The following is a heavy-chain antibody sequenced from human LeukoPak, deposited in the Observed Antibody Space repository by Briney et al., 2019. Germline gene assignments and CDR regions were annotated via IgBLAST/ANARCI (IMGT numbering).Heavy chain of an antibody. D-gene: IGHD3-10*01. V-gene: IGHV3-9*01. CDR1: GFTFDDYA. CDR2: ISWNSGSI. J-gene: IGHJ6*02. CDR3: AKDMGVYGSGRGMDV. Sequence: GGSLRLSCAASGFTFDDYAMHWVRQAPGKGLEWVSGISWNSGSIGYVDSVKGRFTISRDNAKNSLYLQMNSPRAEDTALYYCAKDMGVYGSGRGMDVWGQGTTVTVSS.